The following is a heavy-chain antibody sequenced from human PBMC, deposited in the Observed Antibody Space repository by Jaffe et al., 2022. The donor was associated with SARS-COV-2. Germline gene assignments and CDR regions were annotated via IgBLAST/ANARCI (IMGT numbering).Heavy chain of an antibody. CDR2: ISYDGSNK. CDR3: AKDLAGYSSSSDY. D-gene: IGHD6-13*01. CDR1: GFTFSSYG. Sequence: QVQLVESGGGVVQPGRSLRLSCAASGFTFSSYGMHWVRQAPGKGLEWVAVISYDGSNKYYADSVKGRFTISRDNSKNTLYLQMNSLRAEDTAVYYCAKDLAGYSSSSDYWGQGTLVTVSS. J-gene: IGHJ4*02. V-gene: IGHV3-30*18.